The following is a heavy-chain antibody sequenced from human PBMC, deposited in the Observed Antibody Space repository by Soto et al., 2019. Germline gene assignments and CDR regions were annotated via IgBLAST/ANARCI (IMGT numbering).Heavy chain of an antibody. CDR1: CYTFTSYG. Sequence: ASVEVACKASCYTFTSYGISWVRQAPGQGLEWMGWISAYNGNTNYAQKLQGRVTMTTDTSTSTAYMELRSLRSDDTAVYYCARDRNYYGSGSPTPYDAFDIWGQGTMVTVSS. V-gene: IGHV1-18*04. D-gene: IGHD3-10*01. CDR2: ISAYNGNT. J-gene: IGHJ3*02. CDR3: ARDRNYYGSGSPTPYDAFDI.